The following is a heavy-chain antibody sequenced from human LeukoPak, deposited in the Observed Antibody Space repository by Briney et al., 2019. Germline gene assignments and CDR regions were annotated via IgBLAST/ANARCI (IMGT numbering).Heavy chain of an antibody. J-gene: IGHJ4*02. V-gene: IGHV3-11*01. CDR2: ISSSGSTI. CDR1: EFTFSDYY. Sequence: GGSLRLSCAASEFTFSDYYMSWIRQAPGKGLEWVSYISSSGSTIYYADSVKGRFTISRDNAKNSLYLQMNSLRAEDTAVYYCARDLGVPAATFDYWGQGTLVTVSS. D-gene: IGHD2-2*01. CDR3: ARDLGVPAATFDY.